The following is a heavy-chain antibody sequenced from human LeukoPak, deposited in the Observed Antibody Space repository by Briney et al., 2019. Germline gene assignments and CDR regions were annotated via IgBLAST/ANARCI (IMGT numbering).Heavy chain of an antibody. V-gene: IGHV4-4*07. CDR2: IYTSGST. CDR3: WRDGAVGTTVVPGECDY. D-gene: IGHD4-23*01. Sequence: PSETLSLTCTVSGGSISSYYWSWIRQPAGKGLEWIGRIYTSGSTNYNPSLKSRVTMSVDPSKNQFSLKLSSVTAADTAVYYCWRDGAVGTTVVPGECDYGGQGTLVTVSS. J-gene: IGHJ4*02. CDR1: GGSISSYY.